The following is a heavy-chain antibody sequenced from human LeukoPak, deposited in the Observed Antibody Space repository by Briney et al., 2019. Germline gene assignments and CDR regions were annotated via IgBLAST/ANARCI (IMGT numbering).Heavy chain of an antibody. CDR3: AIKHCSGGSCYNYYYYMDV. J-gene: IGHJ6*03. CDR2: IIPIFGTA. D-gene: IGHD2-15*01. V-gene: IGHV1-69*05. CDR1: GGTFSSYA. Sequence: SVKVSCKASGGTFSSYAISWVRQAPGQGLEWMGGIIPIFGTANYAQKFQGRVTITTDESTSTAYMELSSLRSEDTAVYYCAIKHCSGGSCYNYYYYMDVWGKGTTVTVSS.